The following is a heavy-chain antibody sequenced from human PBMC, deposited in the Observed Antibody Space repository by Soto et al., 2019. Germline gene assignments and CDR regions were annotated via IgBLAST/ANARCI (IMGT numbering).Heavy chain of an antibody. Sequence: VGSLRLSCAASGFTFSSYGMHWVRQAPGKGLEWVAVIWYDGSNKYYADSVKGRFTISRDNSKNTLYLQMNSLRAEDTAVYYCARDQAYGGIPYFDYWGQGTLVTVSS. CDR1: GFTFSSYG. CDR2: IWYDGSNK. CDR3: ARDQAYGGIPYFDY. J-gene: IGHJ4*02. D-gene: IGHD4-17*01. V-gene: IGHV3-33*01.